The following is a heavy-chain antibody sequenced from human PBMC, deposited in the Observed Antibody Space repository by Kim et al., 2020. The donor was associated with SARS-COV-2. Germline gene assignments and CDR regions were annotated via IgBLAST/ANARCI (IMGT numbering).Heavy chain of an antibody. CDR1: GFTFSSYA. J-gene: IGHJ6*02. Sequence: GGSLRLSCAASGFTFSSYAMSWVRQAPGKGLEWVSAISGSGGSTYYADSVKGRFTISRDNSKNTLYLQMNSLRAEDTAVYYCAKSKTTAYSSSARIYYGMDVWGQGTTVTVSS. CDR2: ISGSGGST. CDR3: AKSKTTAYSSSARIYYGMDV. V-gene: IGHV3-23*01. D-gene: IGHD6-6*01.